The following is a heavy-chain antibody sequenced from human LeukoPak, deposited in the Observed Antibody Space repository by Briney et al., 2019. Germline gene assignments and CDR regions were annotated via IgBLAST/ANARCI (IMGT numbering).Heavy chain of an antibody. J-gene: IGHJ4*02. V-gene: IGHV4-4*07. CDR3: ARVILDRLDY. CDR1: GGSISSYY. Sequence: SETLSLTCPVSGGSISSYYWSWIRQPAGKGLEWIGRIYTSVSTNYNPSLKSRVTMSVATSKNQYSLKRSPGTAAHTAVYYCARVILDRLDYWGQGTLVTVSS. D-gene: IGHD1-14*01. CDR2: IYTSVST.